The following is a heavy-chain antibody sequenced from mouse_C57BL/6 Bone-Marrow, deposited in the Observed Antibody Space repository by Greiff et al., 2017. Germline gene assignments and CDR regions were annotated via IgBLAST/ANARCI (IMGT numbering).Heavy chain of an antibody. CDR1: GYTFTDYY. CDR2: INPNNGGT. CDR3: AREGDYSGSNDY. Sequence: EVQLQQSGPELVKPGASVKISCKASGYTFTDYYMNWVKQSHGKSLEWIGDINPNNGGTSYNQKFKGKATLTVDKSSSTAYMELRSLTSEDSAVYYCAREGDYSGSNDYWGQGTTLTVSS. V-gene: IGHV1-26*01. D-gene: IGHD1-1*01. J-gene: IGHJ2*01.